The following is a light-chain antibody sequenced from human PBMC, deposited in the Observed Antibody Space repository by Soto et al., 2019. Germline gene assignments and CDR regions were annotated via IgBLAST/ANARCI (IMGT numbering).Light chain of an antibody. Sequence: QSALTQPASVSGSPGQSITISCTGTSNDVGGYNYVSWYQQYPGSAPKLMIYEVSDRPSGVSNRFSGSKSGNTASLTISGLQAEDEGDYYCQSYDSSLSGSSVFGTGTKLTVL. CDR3: QSYDSSLSGSSV. V-gene: IGLV2-14*01. CDR1: SNDVGGYNY. J-gene: IGLJ1*01. CDR2: EVS.